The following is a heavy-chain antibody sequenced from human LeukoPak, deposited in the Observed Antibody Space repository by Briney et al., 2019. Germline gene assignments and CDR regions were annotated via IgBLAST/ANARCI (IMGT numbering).Heavy chain of an antibody. CDR3: ARGEAAVIPWFDP. CDR1: GDSIIYGGYY. Sequence: SETLSLTCTVSGDSIIYGGYYWSWIRQPPGKGLEWIGYIYYSGTTHYNPSLKGRLTMSVDTSKNQFSLKLSSVTAADTAVYYCARGEAAVIPWFDPWGQGTLVTVSS. V-gene: IGHV4-31*03. CDR2: IYYSGTT. D-gene: IGHD2/OR15-2a*01. J-gene: IGHJ5*02.